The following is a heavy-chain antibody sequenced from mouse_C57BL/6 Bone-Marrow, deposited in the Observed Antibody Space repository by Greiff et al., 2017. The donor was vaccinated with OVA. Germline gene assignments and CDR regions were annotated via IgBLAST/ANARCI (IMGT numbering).Heavy chain of an antibody. D-gene: IGHD1-1*01. CDR2: IDPETGGT. V-gene: IGHV1-15*01. CDR3: AYYYGSIFAY. J-gene: IGHJ3*01. CDR1: GYTFTDYE. Sequence: VQLVESGAELVRPGASVTLSCKASGYTFTDYEMHWVKQTPVHGLEWIGAIDPETGGTAYNQKFKGKAILTADKSSSTAYMELRRLTSEDSAGYYCAYYYGSIFAYWGQGTLVTVSA.